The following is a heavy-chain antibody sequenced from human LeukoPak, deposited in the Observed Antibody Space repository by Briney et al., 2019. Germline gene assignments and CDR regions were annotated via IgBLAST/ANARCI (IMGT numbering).Heavy chain of an antibody. CDR2: IKSNSDFM. D-gene: IGHD3-22*01. CDR1: GFAFNSYS. Sequence: GGSLRLSCAASGFAFNSYSMNWVRQAPGKGLEWVSSIKSNSDFMNYADSVKGRFTISRDNANNSLYLHMNSLRAEDTAVYYCARTYWYDNSAVLGSWGQGTLVTVSS. J-gene: IGHJ5*02. CDR3: ARTYWYDNSAVLGS. V-gene: IGHV3-21*01.